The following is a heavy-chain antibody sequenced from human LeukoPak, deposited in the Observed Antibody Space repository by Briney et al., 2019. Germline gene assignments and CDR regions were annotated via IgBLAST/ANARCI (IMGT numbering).Heavy chain of an antibody. V-gene: IGHV3-23*01. J-gene: IGHJ4*02. Sequence: QSGGSLRLSCAASGFTFSSYAMSWVRQAPGKGLEWLSAISGSGGSTYYADSVKGRFTISRDNSKNTLYLQMNSLRAEDTAVYYCAKVTTTVPNFDYWGQGTLVTVSS. CDR3: AKVTTTVPNFDY. D-gene: IGHD4-17*01. CDR2: ISGSGGST. CDR1: GFTFSSYA.